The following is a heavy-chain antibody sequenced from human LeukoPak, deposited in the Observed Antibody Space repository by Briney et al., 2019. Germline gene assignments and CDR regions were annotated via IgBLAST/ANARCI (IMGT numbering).Heavy chain of an antibody. CDR1: GFTFSSHA. Sequence: SGGSLRLSCTASGFTFSSHAMSWVRQAPGKGLEWVANIKQDGSEKYYVDSVKGRFTISRDNARKSLYLQMSSLRAEDTAVYYCATYTHWVAGDVWGQGTTVTVSS. J-gene: IGHJ6*02. CDR2: IKQDGSEK. V-gene: IGHV3-7*01. D-gene: IGHD3-16*01. CDR3: ATYTHWVAGDV.